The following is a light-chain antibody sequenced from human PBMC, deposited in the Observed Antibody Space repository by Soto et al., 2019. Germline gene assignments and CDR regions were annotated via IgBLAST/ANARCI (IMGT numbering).Light chain of an antibody. CDR1: QSVTSSN. Sequence: EIVLTQSPGTLSLSPGERATLSCRASQSVTSSNLAWYQQKPGQAPRLLIYDAYNRATGIPPRFSGSGSGTDFTLTISSLEPEDSAVYYCQQRHMWPITFGQGTKVDI. J-gene: IGKJ1*01. CDR2: DAY. CDR3: QQRHMWPIT. V-gene: IGKV3D-20*02.